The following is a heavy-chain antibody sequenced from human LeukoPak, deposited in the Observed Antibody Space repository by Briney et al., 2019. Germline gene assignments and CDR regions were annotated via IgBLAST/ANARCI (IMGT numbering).Heavy chain of an antibody. J-gene: IGHJ4*02. CDR3: ARGGSGWYGFDY. CDR1: GFTFSSYA. Sequence: PGRSLRLSCAASGFTFSSYAMHWVRQAPGKWLEWVAVISYDGSNKCYADSVKGRFTISRDNSKNTLYLQMNSLRAEDTAVYYCARGGSGWYGFDYWGQGTLVTVSS. CDR2: ISYDGSNK. V-gene: IGHV3-30-3*01. D-gene: IGHD6-19*01.